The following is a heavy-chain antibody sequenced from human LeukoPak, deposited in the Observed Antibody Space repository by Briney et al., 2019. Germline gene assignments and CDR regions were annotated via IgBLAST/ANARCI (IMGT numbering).Heavy chain of an antibody. CDR3: AKGYYYDSSDYYPNYNMDV. CDR2: IRSKAYGGTT. V-gene: IGHV3-49*04. Sequence: PGGSLRLSCTASGFTFGDYAMSWVRQAPGKGLEWVGFIRSKAYGGTTEYAASVKGRFTISRDDSKSIAYLQMNSLRAEDTAVYYCAKGYYYDSSDYYPNYNMDVWGKGTTVTVSS. J-gene: IGHJ6*03. D-gene: IGHD3-22*01. CDR1: GFTFGDYA.